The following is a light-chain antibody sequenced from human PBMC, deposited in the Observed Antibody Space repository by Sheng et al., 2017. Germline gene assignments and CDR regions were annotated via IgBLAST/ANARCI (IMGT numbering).Light chain of an antibody. CDR1: SIDIGAYDY. V-gene: IGLV2-14*03. Sequence: QSALTQPASVSGSPGQSITISCIGTSIDIGAYDYVSWYQQHPGKAPKLHDLLMSVVGPQGFRNRFSGSKSGYTASLTISGLQAEDEADYHCSSYTTSSTRIFGGGTKLTVL. CDR2: MSV. J-gene: IGLJ2*01. CDR3: SSYTTSSTRI.